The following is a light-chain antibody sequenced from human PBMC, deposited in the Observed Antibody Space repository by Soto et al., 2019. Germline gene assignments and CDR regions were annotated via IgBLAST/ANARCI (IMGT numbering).Light chain of an antibody. J-gene: IGLJ1*01. Sequence: QSVLTQPPSASGTPGQRVTFSCSGRSSNIGSNTVNWYQQLPGTAPKLLIYSNNQRPSGVPDRFSGSKSGTSASLAISGLQSKDKADYYCAAWDDSLNGYVFGTGTKVTVL. V-gene: IGLV1-44*01. CDR2: SNN. CDR1: SSNIGSNT. CDR3: AAWDDSLNGYV.